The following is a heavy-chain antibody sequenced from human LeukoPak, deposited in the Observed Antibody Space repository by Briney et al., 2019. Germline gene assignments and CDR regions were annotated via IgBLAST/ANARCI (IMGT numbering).Heavy chain of an antibody. Sequence: GGSLRLSCAASGFTFRNYSMNWVRQAPGKGLEWVSSIGSNSGFIYYTDSIKGRFSISRDNAKNSLYLQMNSLRAADTAVYYCARVTTYSSSWFGDFDSWGQGTLVTVSS. J-gene: IGHJ4*02. D-gene: IGHD6-13*01. CDR3: ARVTTYSSSWFGDFDS. V-gene: IGHV3-21*01. CDR2: IGSNSGFI. CDR1: GFTFRNYS.